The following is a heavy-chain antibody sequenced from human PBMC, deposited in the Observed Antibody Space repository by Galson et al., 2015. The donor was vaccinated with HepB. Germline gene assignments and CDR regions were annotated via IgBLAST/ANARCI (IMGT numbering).Heavy chain of an antibody. J-gene: IGHJ4*02. CDR2: ISYDGSNK. Sequence: SLRLSCAASGFTFSSYGMHWVRQAPGKGLEWVAVISYDGSNKYYADSVKGRFTISRDNSKNTLYLQMNSLRAEDTAVYYCAENGPGGYSYGWWGQGTLVTVSS. CDR1: GFTFSSYG. D-gene: IGHD5-18*01. V-gene: IGHV3-30*18. CDR3: AENGPGGYSYGW.